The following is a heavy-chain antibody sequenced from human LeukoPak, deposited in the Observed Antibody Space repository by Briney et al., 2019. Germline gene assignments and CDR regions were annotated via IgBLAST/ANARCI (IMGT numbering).Heavy chain of an antibody. D-gene: IGHD5-12*01. CDR1: GGTFSSYA. CDR3: ARDRYSGNDSPSSYFDY. Sequence: GASVKVSCKASGGTFSSYAINWVRQAPGQGLEWMGGIIPIFGTANYAQKFQGRVTITADESTSTAYMELTSLRSEDTAVYYCARDRYSGNDSPSSYFDYWGQGTLVTVSS. CDR2: IIPIFGTA. J-gene: IGHJ4*02. V-gene: IGHV1-69*13.